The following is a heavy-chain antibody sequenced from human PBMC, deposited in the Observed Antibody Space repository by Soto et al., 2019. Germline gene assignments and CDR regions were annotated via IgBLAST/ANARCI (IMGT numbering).Heavy chain of an antibody. D-gene: IGHD2-2*01. J-gene: IGHJ6*02. CDR2: TYYRSKWYN. CDR3: ARGTRYCSSTSCYYYYGMDV. V-gene: IGHV6-1*01. Sequence: SQTLSLTCAISGDSVSSNSAAWNWIRQSPSRGLEWLGRTYYRSKWYNDYAVSVKSRITINPDTSKNQFSLQLNSVTPEDTAVYYCARGTRYCSSTSCYYYYGMDVWGQGTTVTVSS. CDR1: GDSVSSNSAA.